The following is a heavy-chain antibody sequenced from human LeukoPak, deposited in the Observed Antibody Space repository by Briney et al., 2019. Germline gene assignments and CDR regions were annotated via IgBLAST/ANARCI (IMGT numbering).Heavy chain of an antibody. J-gene: IGHJ3*01. Sequence: GGSLRLSCVASGFSFSSYSMNWVRQAPGKGLEWVSGISWNGGNTGYADSVKGRFTISRDNAKNSVYLQMNSLRVEDTALYYCARDGGKYYDFWSGYRPWGQGTMVIVSS. CDR3: ARDGGKYYDFWSGYRP. CDR1: GFSFSSYS. D-gene: IGHD3-3*01. CDR2: ISWNGGNT. V-gene: IGHV3-20*04.